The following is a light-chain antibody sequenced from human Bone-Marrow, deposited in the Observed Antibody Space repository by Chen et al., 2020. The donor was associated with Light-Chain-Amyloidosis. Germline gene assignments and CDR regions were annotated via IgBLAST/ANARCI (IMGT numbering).Light chain of an antibody. CDR1: NIGSTS. J-gene: IGLJ3*02. CDR3: QVWARSSDRPV. CDR2: DDS. Sequence: SYVLTQPSSVSVAPGQTATIACGGNNIGSTSVHWYQQTPGQPPLLVVYDDSDRPSGIPERLSGFNSGNTATLAISRVEAGDEAEHYCQVWARSSDRPVFGGGTNLTVL. V-gene: IGLV3-21*02.